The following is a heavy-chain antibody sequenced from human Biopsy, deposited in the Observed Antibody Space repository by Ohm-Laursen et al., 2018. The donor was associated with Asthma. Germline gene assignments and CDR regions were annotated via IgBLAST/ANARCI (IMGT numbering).Heavy chain of an antibody. CDR3: ARTFHFWSPYHAEHCQL. CDR2: IKHDGTEK. J-gene: IGHJ1*01. V-gene: IGHV3-7*01. CDR1: GFTFGDYW. D-gene: IGHD3-3*02. Sequence: SLRLSCAAPGFTFGDYWMSWVRQVPGKGLEWVANIKHDGTEKNHVDSLKGRFTISRDNAKSSLYLQMNSLRAEDTAVYYCARTFHFWSPYHAEHCQLWGQGTLVTVPS.